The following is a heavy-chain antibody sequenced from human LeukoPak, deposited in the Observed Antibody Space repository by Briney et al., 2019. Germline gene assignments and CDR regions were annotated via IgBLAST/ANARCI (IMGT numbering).Heavy chain of an antibody. J-gene: IGHJ4*02. Sequence: GASVKVSCKASGYTFSLYGIVWVRQAPGQGLEWMGWISGYQGSTKHAQNFQGRVTMTIDTSTSTAYMELRSLRSDDTAIYFCARSTLATITAGPFDYWGQGTLVAVSS. CDR1: GYTFSLYG. D-gene: IGHD5-24*01. V-gene: IGHV1-18*01. CDR2: ISGYQGST. CDR3: ARSTLATITAGPFDY.